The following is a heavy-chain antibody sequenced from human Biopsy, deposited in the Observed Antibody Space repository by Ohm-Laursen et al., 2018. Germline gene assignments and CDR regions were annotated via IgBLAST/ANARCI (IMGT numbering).Heavy chain of an antibody. Sequence: GTLSLTCTVSGGPIDSYYWSWIRQPPGKALEWIGYIYFTGGTSHNPSLKSRVTMSVNTSKKQFSLRLSSVTAADTAVYYCASAGYNPDWNFDLWGRGTRVTVSS. CDR2: IYFTGGT. D-gene: IGHD5-24*01. V-gene: IGHV4-59*12. CDR1: GGPIDSYY. CDR3: ASAGYNPDWNFDL. J-gene: IGHJ2*01.